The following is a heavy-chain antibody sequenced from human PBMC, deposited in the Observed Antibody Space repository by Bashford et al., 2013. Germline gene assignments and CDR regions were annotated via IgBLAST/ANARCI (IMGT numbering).Heavy chain of an antibody. D-gene: IGHD3-10*01. CDR3: ATGASYDY. Sequence: WVRQMPGKGLEWMGIIYPGDSDTRYSPSFQGQVTISADKSISTAYLQWSSLKASDTAMYYCATGASYDYWGQGTLVTVSS. V-gene: IGHV5-51*01. J-gene: IGHJ4*02. CDR2: IYPGDSDT.